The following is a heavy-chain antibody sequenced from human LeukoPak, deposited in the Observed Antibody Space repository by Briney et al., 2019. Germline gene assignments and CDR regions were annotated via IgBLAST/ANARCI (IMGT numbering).Heavy chain of an antibody. Sequence: PGGTLRLSCAASGFTFSSYEMNWVRQAPGKGLEGVSYISSSSSTIYYADSVKGRFTISRDNAKNSLYLRMNSLRAEDTAVYYCASLGLWFGELSGPEAYYMDVWGKGTTVTVS. J-gene: IGHJ6*03. CDR1: GFTFSSYE. D-gene: IGHD3-10*01. CDR3: ASLGLWFGELSGPEAYYMDV. CDR2: ISSSSSTI. V-gene: IGHV3-48*01.